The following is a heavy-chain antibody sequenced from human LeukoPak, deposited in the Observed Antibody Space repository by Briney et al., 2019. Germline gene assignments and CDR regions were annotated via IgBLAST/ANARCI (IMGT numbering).Heavy chain of an antibody. V-gene: IGHV3-7*01. J-gene: IGHJ3*02. CDR2: IKQDGSEK. D-gene: IGHD5-24*01. Sequence: PGGSLRLSCAASGFTFSSYAMSWVRQAPGKGLEWVANIKQDGSEKYYVDSVKGRFTISRDNAKNSLYLQMNSLRAEDTAVYYCARDILEMATITAPDAFDIWGQGTMVTVSS. CDR1: GFTFSSYA. CDR3: ARDILEMATITAPDAFDI.